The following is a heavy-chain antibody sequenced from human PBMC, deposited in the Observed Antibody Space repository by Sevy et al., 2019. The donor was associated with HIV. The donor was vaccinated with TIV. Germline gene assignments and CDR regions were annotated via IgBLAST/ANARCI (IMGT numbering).Heavy chain of an antibody. V-gene: IGHV3-21*01. J-gene: IGHJ6*02. CDR3: ARVVDYYGSGSHYGMDV. Sequence: GGSLRLSCADSGFTFSSYSMNWVRQAPGKGLEWVSSISSSSSYIYYADSVKGRFTISRDNAKNSLYLQMNSLRAEDTAVYYCARVVDYYGSGSHYGMDVWGQGTTVTVSS. CDR2: ISSSSSYI. D-gene: IGHD3-10*01. CDR1: GFTFSSYS.